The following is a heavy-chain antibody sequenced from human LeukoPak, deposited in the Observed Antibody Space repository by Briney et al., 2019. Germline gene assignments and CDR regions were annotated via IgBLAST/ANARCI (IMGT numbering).Heavy chain of an antibody. CDR1: GGSLSSYY. CDR2: IYTSGST. D-gene: IGHD3-16*01. V-gene: IGHV4-4*07. Sequence: SETLSLTCTVSGGSLSSYYWSWIRQPAGKGLEWIGRIYTSGSTNYNPSLKSRVTMSVDTSKNQFSLKLSSVTAADTAVYYCARWGLRSHWYFDLRGRGTLVTVSS. CDR3: ARWGLRSHWYFDL. J-gene: IGHJ2*01.